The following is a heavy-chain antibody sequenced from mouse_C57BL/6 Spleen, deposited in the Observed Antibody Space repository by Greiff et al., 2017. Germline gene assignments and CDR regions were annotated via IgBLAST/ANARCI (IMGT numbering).Heavy chain of an antibody. Sequence: QVQLQQSGAELARPGASVKLSCKASGYTFTSYGISWVKQRPGQGLEWIGEIYPRSGNTYYNEKFKGKATLTADKSSSTAYMELRSLTSEDSAVYFCARWGYDGDYFDYWGQGTTLTVSS. J-gene: IGHJ2*01. V-gene: IGHV1-81*01. D-gene: IGHD2-2*01. CDR2: IYPRSGNT. CDR3: ARWGYDGDYFDY. CDR1: GYTFTSYG.